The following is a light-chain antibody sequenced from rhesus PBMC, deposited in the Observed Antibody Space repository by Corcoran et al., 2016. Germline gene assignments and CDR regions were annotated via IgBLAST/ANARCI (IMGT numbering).Light chain of an antibody. CDR3: QQESNWSYS. CDR1: QSVSSR. J-gene: IGKJ2*01. CDR2: DAS. Sequence: EIVMTQSPATLSLSPGERATLSCRASQSVSSRLAWYQQKLGQASRLLIYDASRRVTGIPDRLSGSGSGTDFTLTISSLEPEDVAVYFCQQESNWSYSFGQGTKVEIK. V-gene: IGKV3-17*02.